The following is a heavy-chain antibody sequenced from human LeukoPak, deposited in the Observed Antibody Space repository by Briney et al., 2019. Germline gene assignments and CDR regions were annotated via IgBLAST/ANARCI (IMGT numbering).Heavy chain of an antibody. Sequence: GGSLRLSCAASGFTFTNYGMHWVRQAPGKGLEWVAVISYDGSNKYYADSVKGRFAISRDDSKNTMYLQMNTLRVEDTAVYYCARSPVVMDAFDIWGQGTMVTVSS. CDR2: ISYDGSNK. CDR1: GFTFTNYG. V-gene: IGHV3-30*03. CDR3: ARSPVVMDAFDI. D-gene: IGHD3-22*01. J-gene: IGHJ3*02.